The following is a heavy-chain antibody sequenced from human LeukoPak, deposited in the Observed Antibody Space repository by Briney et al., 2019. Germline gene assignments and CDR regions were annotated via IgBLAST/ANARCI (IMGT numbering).Heavy chain of an antibody. J-gene: IGHJ5*02. CDR2: INHSGST. CDR1: GFTFSSYA. Sequence: GSLRLSCAASGFTFSSYAMSWIRQPPGKGLEWIGEINHSGSTNYNPSLKSRVTISVDTSKNQFSLKLSSVTAADTAVYYCARGRKSPNWFDPWGQGTLVTVSS. CDR3: ARGRKSPNWFDP. V-gene: IGHV4-34*01.